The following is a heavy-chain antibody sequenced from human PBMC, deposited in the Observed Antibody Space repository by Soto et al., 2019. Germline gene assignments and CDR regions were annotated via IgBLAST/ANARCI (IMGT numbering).Heavy chain of an antibody. J-gene: IGHJ5*01. Sequence: PGGSLRLSCAGSGFTFSSYGMHWVRQAPGKGLEWVAVISHDGSDKYYGDSVKGRFTISRDDSKNTLYLQMNSLKTEDTAVYYCSHISSFGGELGSWGQGTLVTVSS. CDR3: SHISSFGGELGS. CDR1: GFTFSSYG. CDR2: ISHDGSDK. V-gene: IGHV3-30*03. D-gene: IGHD3-16*01.